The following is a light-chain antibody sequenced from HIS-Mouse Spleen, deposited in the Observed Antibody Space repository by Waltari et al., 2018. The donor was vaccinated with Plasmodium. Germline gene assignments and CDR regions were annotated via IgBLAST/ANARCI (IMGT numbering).Light chain of an antibody. CDR3: QQYNNWSFT. CDR1: QSVSSN. J-gene: IGKJ3*01. CDR2: CAS. V-gene: IGKV3-15*01. Sequence: EIVMTQSPATLSVSPGERATLSCRASQSVSSNLAWYQQKPGQAPRLLSYCASTRATGIPARFSGSGSGTEFTLTISRLQSEDFAVYDCQQYNNWSFTFGPGTKVDIK.